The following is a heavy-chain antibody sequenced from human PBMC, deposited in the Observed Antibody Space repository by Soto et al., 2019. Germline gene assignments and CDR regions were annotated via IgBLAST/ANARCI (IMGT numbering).Heavy chain of an antibody. D-gene: IGHD6-13*01. CDR1: GYTFTSYA. CDR2: INAGNGNT. J-gene: IGHJ4*02. CDR3: AAPGIAAAGASDY. Sequence: ASVKVSCKASGYTFTSYAMHWVRQAPGQRLEWMGWINAGNGNTKYSQKFQGRVTITRDTSASTAYMELSSLRSEDMAVYYCAAPGIAAAGASDYWGQGTLVTVSS. V-gene: IGHV1-3*01.